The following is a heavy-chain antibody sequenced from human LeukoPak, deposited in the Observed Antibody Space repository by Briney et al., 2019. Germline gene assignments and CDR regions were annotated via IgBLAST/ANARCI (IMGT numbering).Heavy chain of an antibody. D-gene: IGHD6-13*01. CDR1: GYILTDYY. CDR3: ARDPYSSSWYVNWFDP. CDR2: INPNSGDT. Sequence: GASVKVSCKASGYILTDYYMHWVRQAPGQGLEWMGWINPNSGDTNYAQKFQGRVTMTRDTSISTVYMELRRLRYDDTAVYYCARDPYSSSWYVNWFDPWGQGTLVTVSS. V-gene: IGHV1-2*02. J-gene: IGHJ5*02.